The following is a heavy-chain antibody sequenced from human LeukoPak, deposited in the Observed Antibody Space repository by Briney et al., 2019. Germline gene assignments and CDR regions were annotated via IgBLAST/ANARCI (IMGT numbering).Heavy chain of an antibody. CDR2: IRHDGHT. V-gene: IGHV4-38-2*02. CDR3: ARQVATKGEWAFDV. J-gene: IGHJ3*01. Sequence: PSGTLSLTCTVSGGSISSYYWGWIRQPPGKGLEWIASIRHDGHTYYNASLRSQVTISIDMSRNQFSLRLNSVTAADTAVYYCARQVATKGEWAFDVWGQGTLVAVSS. D-gene: IGHD5-12*01. CDR1: GGSISSYY.